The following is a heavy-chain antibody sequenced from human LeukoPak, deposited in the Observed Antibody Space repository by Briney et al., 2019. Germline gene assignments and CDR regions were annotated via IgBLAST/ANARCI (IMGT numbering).Heavy chain of an antibody. D-gene: IGHD4-17*01. J-gene: IGHJ4*02. Sequence: ASVKVSCKASGYTFTSYYMHWVRQAPGQGLEWMGIINPSGGSTSYAQKFQGRVTMTRDTSTSTVYMELSSLRSEDTAAYYCARGGTTVTTSYYFDYWGQGTLVTVSS. CDR1: GYTFTSYY. V-gene: IGHV1-46*01. CDR2: INPSGGST. CDR3: ARGGTTVTTSYYFDY.